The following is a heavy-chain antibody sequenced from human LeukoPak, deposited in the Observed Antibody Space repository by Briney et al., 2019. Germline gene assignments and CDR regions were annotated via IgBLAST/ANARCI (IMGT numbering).Heavy chain of an antibody. CDR3: ARGSYGYIDQ. CDR1: GGSFSGYY. Sequence: SETLSLTCAVYGGSFSGYYWMWIRQPAGKGLEWIGRIYLSDNTNYNSPSLRSRVTMSPDTSMNRFSLKLSSVTAADTAVYYCARGSYGYIDQWGQGTLVTVSS. V-gene: IGHV4-59*10. J-gene: IGHJ4*02. CDR2: IYLSDNT. D-gene: IGHD3-16*01.